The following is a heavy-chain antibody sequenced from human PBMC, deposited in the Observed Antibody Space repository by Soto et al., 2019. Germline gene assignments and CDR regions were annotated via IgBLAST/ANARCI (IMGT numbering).Heavy chain of an antibody. Sequence: PSETLSLTCIVSGGSISSSSYSWAWIRQPPGKGLEWIGTMYYGVNTYYNPSLESRVTISVDRSKNQFSLYLQLSSLRADDTALYYCAKDHMWGGDSTSYYFDSWGQGTLVTVSS. CDR3: AKDHMWGGDSTSYYFDS. V-gene: IGHV4-39*07. CDR1: GGSISSSSYS. D-gene: IGHD6-6*01. CDR2: MYYGVNT. J-gene: IGHJ4*02.